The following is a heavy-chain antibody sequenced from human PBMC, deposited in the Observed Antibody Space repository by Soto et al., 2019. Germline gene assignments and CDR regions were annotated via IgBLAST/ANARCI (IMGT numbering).Heavy chain of an antibody. CDR1: GGTFSSYA. J-gene: IGHJ6*02. V-gene: IGHV1-69*13. D-gene: IGHD6-6*01. CDR2: IIPIFGTA. Sequence: GAPVKVSCKASGGTFSSYAISWVRQAPGQGLEWMGGIIPIFGTANYAQKFQGRVTITADESTSTAYMELSSLRSEDTAVYYCAREYEQLEDYYYGMDVWGQGTTVTVSS. CDR3: AREYEQLEDYYYGMDV.